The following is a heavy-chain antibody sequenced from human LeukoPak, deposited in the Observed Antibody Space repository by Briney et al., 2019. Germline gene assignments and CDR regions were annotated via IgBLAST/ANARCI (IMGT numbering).Heavy chain of an antibody. CDR3: ARGGRFYGSGFDS. D-gene: IGHD3-10*01. CDR2: ISETTSDI. V-gene: IGHV3-21*05. J-gene: IGHJ5*01. Sequence: GSLRLSCAASGFTFSSYGMSWVRQAPGKGLEWVSYISETTSDIYYGDSVRGRFFISRDNAKNSLYLQLNSLRVEDTAIYYCARGGRFYGSGFDSWGQGTLVTVSS. CDR1: GFTFSSYG.